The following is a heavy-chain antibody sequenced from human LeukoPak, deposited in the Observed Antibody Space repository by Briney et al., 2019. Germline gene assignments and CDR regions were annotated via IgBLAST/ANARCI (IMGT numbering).Heavy chain of an antibody. V-gene: IGHV1-2*02. CDR2: INPNSGDT. CDR3: ARDIAPPGDRLFDY. CDR1: GYTFTGYL. D-gene: IGHD6-13*01. Sequence: GASVKVSCKASGYTFTGYLMHWVRQAPGQGLEWMGWINPNSGDTKYAQKFQGRVTMTRDTSISTAYMELSRLRSDDTAIYYCARDIAPPGDRLFDYWGQGTLVTVSS. J-gene: IGHJ4*02.